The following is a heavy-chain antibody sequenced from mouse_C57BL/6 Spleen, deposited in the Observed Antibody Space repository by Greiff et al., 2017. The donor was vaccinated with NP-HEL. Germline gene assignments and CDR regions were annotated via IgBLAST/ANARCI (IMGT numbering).Heavy chain of an antibody. CDR2: IYPGDGDT. Sequence: VQLQQSGAELVKPGASVKISCKASGYAFSSYWMNWVKQRPGKGLEWIGQIYPGDGDTNYNGKFKGKATLTADKSSSTAYMQLSSLTAEDSAVYFCARFEAVVATEYFDVWGTGTTVTVSS. D-gene: IGHD1-1*01. J-gene: IGHJ1*03. CDR1: GYAFSSYW. CDR3: ARFEAVVATEYFDV. V-gene: IGHV1-80*01.